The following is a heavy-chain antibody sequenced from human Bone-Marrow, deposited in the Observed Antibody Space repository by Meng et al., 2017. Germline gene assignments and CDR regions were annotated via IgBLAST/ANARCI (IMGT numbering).Heavy chain of an antibody. J-gene: IGHJ6*02. CDR1: GFTFLNAW. V-gene: IGHV3-15*01. CDR3: TSNVRYFDWLVYYYYYGMDV. Sequence: GGSLRRACPASGFTFLNAWMSWFRQAPGKGLEWFGRIKSKTVGGTTDYAAPVKGRFTISRDDSKNTLYLQMNSLKTEDTAVYYFTSNVRYFDWLVYYYYYGMDVWGQGTTVTVSS. D-gene: IGHD3-9*01. CDR2: IKSKTVGGTT.